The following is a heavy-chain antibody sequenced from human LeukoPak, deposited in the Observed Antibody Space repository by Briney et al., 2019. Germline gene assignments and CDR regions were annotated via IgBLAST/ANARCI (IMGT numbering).Heavy chain of an antibody. CDR2: ISSSSSYI. CDR1: GFTFSSYS. D-gene: IGHD5-24*01. CDR3: ARGTWATLYYYYMDV. V-gene: IGHV3-21*01. Sequence: GSLRLSCAASGFTFSSYSMNWVRQAPGKGLEWVSSISSSSSYIYYADSVKGRFTISRDNAKNSLYLQMNSLRAEDTAVYYCARGTWATLYYYYMDVWGKGTTVTVSS. J-gene: IGHJ6*03.